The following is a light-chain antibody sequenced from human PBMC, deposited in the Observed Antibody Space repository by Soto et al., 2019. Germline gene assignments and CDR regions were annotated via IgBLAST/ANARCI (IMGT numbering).Light chain of an antibody. V-gene: IGLV2-14*01. Sequence: QSVLTQPASVSGSPGQSITISCTGTSSDVGTYKYVSWYQQYPGKAPKLMIYEVSNRPSGVSNRFSGSKSGNTASLTISGLQAEDEADYYCGSYTSSSTLLFGGGTKLTVL. CDR2: EVS. J-gene: IGLJ2*01. CDR3: GSYTSSSTLL. CDR1: SSDVGTYKY.